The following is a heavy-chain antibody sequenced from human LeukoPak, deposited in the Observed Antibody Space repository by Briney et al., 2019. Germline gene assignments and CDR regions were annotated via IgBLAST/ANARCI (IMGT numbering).Heavy chain of an antibody. CDR1: GASISSNY. CDR2: IYSSGST. V-gene: IGHV4-59*12. CDR3: ASDVGYARH. Sequence: SETLSLTCTVSGASISSNYCSWIRQPPGKGLEWIGYIYSSGSTYYNPSLKSRVTMSVDTSKNQFSLKLTSMTAADAAVYYCASDVGYARHWGQGTLVTVSS. J-gene: IGHJ4*02. D-gene: IGHD5-12*01.